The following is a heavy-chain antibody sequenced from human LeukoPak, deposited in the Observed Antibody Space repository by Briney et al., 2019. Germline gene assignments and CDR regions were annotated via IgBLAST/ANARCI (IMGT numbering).Heavy chain of an antibody. Sequence: SETLSLTCTVSGYSISSGYYWGWIRQPPGKGLEWIGSIYHSGSTHYNPSLKSRVTISVDTSKNQLSLKLTSVTAADMAVYYCARDRSSGYYSDAFDIWGQGTMVTVSS. CDR1: GYSISSGYY. V-gene: IGHV4-38-2*02. CDR3: ARDRSSGYYSDAFDI. D-gene: IGHD3-22*01. J-gene: IGHJ3*02. CDR2: IYHSGST.